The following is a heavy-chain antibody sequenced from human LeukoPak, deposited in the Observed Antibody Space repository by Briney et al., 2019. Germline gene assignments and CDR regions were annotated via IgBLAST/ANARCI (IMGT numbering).Heavy chain of an antibody. CDR3: AREPTNTSGRYAYFDY. Sequence: ASVRVSCKASGYTFTHHGITWVRQAPGQGLEWMGWISGYNGDTHYAQNFRGRVTLTTDTSTSTAYMELRSLRSDDTAVYYCAREPTNTSGRYAYFDYWGQGTLVTVSS. CDR2: ISGYNGDT. V-gene: IGHV1-18*01. J-gene: IGHJ4*02. CDR1: GYTFTHHG. D-gene: IGHD6-19*01.